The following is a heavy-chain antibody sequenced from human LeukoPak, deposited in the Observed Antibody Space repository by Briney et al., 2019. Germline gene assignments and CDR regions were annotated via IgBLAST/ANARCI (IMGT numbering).Heavy chain of an antibody. Sequence: GGSLRLSCAASGFTFSSYSMNWVRQAPGKGLEWVSSISSSSSYIYYADSVKGRFTISRDNAKNSLYLQMNSLRAEDTAVYYCARDRGRDISTTEGVDPWGRGTVVSVSS. CDR2: ISSSSSYI. J-gene: IGHJ5*02. CDR1: GFTFSSYS. D-gene: IGHD3-9*01. V-gene: IGHV3-21*01. CDR3: ARDRGRDISTTEGVDP.